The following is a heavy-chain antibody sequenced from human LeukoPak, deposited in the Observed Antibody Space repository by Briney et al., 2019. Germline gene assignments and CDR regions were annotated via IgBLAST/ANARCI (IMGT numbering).Heavy chain of an antibody. D-gene: IGHD4-23*01. V-gene: IGHV3-74*01. CDR1: GFTFSSYS. J-gene: IGHJ4*02. CDR2: IASDGSST. CDR3: ARGRPHGNDY. Sequence: GGSLRLSCAASGFTFSSYSMNWVRQAPGKGLVWVSRIASDGSSTTYADSVKGRFSISRDNAKNTLYLQMNSMRVEDTAVYYCARGRPHGNDYWGQGTLVTVSS.